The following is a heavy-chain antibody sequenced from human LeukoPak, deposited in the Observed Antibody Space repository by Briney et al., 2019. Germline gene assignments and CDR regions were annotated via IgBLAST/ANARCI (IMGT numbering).Heavy chain of an antibody. CDR1: GGSFSGYF. Sequence: SETLSLTCAVAGGSFSGYFWNWIRQPPGKGLEWIGEINHRGVTNYSPSLKSRVTISVDASKNRFSLTLRSVTAADTAVYYCARDPTTVVPLPHYFDDWGQGNLV. CDR3: ARDPTTVVPLPHYFDD. V-gene: IGHV4-34*01. CDR2: INHRGVT. D-gene: IGHD4-23*01. J-gene: IGHJ4*01.